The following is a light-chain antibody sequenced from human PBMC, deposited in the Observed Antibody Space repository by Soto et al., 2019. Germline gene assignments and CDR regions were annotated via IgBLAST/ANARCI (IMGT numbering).Light chain of an antibody. V-gene: IGKV1-39*01. CDR1: QATPSS. J-gene: IGKJ1*01. CDR3: QQTYNRLWT. CDR2: GTS. Sequence: DIHMTHSPSSLSASVCYIVTITCRASQATPSSVSWYHQKPGRAPKLLIFGTSKLQSGVPSRFSGSGSGTVFTLIISSLQREDSGTYYCQQTYNRLWTFGQGTKVDIK.